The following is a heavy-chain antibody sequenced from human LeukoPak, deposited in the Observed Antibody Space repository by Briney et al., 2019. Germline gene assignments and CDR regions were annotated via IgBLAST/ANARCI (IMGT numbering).Heavy chain of an antibody. CDR1: GFTFSSYE. D-gene: IGHD6-19*01. Sequence: PGGSRRLSCAASGFTFSSYEMNWVRQAPGKGLEWVSYISSSGSTIYYADSVKGRFTISRDNAKNSLYLQMNSLRAEDMAVYYCARDYVDGYSSGWLGPYGMDVWGKGTTVTVSS. V-gene: IGHV3-48*03. J-gene: IGHJ6*04. CDR3: ARDYVDGYSSGWLGPYGMDV. CDR2: ISSSGSTI.